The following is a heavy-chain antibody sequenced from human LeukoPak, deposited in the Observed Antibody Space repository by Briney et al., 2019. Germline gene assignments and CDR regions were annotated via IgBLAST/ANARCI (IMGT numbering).Heavy chain of an antibody. J-gene: IGHJ4*02. V-gene: IGHV3-30*02. D-gene: IGHD3/OR15-3a*01. CDR2: IRYDGSNK. CDR3: ARVPPRGILGPFDY. CDR1: GFTFSSYG. Sequence: PGGSLRLSCAASGFTFSSYGMHWVRQAPGKGLEWVAFIRYDGSNKYYAGSVKGRFTISRDNSKNTLYLQMNSLRAEDTAVYYCARVPPRGILGPFDYWGQGTLVTVSS.